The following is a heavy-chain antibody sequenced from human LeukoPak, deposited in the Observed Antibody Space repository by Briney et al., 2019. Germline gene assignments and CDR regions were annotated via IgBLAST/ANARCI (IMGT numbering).Heavy chain of an antibody. CDR2: IYYSGST. V-gene: IGHV4-59*01. Sequence: PSETLSLTCTVSGGSISSYYWSWIRQPPGKGLEWIGYIYYSGSTNYNPSLKSRVTISVYMSKNQFSLKLSSVTAADTAVYYCARLKYYYDSSGYRAEYFQHWGQGTLVTVSS. CDR1: GGSISSYY. CDR3: ARLKYYYDSSGYRAEYFQH. D-gene: IGHD3-22*01. J-gene: IGHJ1*01.